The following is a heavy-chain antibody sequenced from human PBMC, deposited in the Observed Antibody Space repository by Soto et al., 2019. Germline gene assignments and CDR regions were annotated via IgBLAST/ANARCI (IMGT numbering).Heavy chain of an antibody. CDR1: GGSISSGDYY. Sequence: SETLSLTCTVSGGSISSGDYYWSWIRQPPGKGLEWIGYIYYSGSTYYNPSLKSRVTISVDTSKNQFSLKLSSVTAADTAVYYCASKFGELLADAFDIWGQGTMVTVSS. CDR3: ASKFGELLADAFDI. CDR2: IYYSGST. J-gene: IGHJ3*02. D-gene: IGHD3-10*01. V-gene: IGHV4-30-4*01.